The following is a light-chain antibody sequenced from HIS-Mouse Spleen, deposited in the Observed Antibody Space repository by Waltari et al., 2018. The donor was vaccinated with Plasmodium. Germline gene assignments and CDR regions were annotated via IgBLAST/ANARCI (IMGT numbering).Light chain of an antibody. Sequence: QSALTQPRSVSGSPGQSVTISCTGPSSAFGGYNYVPWYQQHPGKAPKLMIYDVSKRPSGVPDRFSGSKSGNTASLTISGLQAEDEADYYCCSYAGSYTFVFGTGTKVTVL. J-gene: IGLJ1*01. CDR2: DVS. CDR3: CSYAGSYTFV. V-gene: IGLV2-11*01. CDR1: SSAFGGYNY.